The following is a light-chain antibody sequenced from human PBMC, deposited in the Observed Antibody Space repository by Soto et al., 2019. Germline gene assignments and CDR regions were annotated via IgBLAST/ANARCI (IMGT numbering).Light chain of an antibody. CDR2: EGT. J-gene: IGLJ2*01. CDR3: CSYAGSSTWDVV. Sequence: QSALTQPASVSGSPGQSITISCTGTSSDVGSYNLVSWYQQHPGKAPKLMIYEGTKRPSGVSNRFSDSKSGNTASLTISGLQAEDEADYYCCSYAGSSTWDVVFGGGTKLTFL. V-gene: IGLV2-23*01. CDR1: SSDVGSYNL.